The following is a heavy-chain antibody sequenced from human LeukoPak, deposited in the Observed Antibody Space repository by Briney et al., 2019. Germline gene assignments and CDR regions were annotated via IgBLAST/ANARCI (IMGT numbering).Heavy chain of an antibody. CDR3: ARELGSGSYYYYYYGMDV. J-gene: IGHJ6*02. V-gene: IGHV3-33*01. CDR1: GFTFSSYG. D-gene: IGHD3-10*01. Sequence: PGGSLRLSCAASGFTFSSYGMHWVRQAPGKGLEWVAVIWYDGSNKYYADSVKGRFTISRDNSKNTLYLQMSSLRAEDTAVYYCARELGSGSYYYYYYGMDVWGQGTTVTVSS. CDR2: IWYDGSNK.